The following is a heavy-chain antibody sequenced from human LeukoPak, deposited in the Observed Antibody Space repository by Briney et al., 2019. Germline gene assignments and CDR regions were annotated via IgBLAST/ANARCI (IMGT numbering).Heavy chain of an antibody. D-gene: IGHD7-27*01. V-gene: IGHV3-15*05. Sequence: GGSLRLSCAASGFTFTDAWMSWVRQAPGKGLEWVGLIKSNTNGGTTAYAAPVKGRFTISRDDSKNTLYLQMDSLKTEDTGVYYCTTEYWGSNYWGQGTLVTVSS. CDR2: IKSNTNGGTT. J-gene: IGHJ4*02. CDR1: GFTFTDAW. CDR3: TTEYWGSNY.